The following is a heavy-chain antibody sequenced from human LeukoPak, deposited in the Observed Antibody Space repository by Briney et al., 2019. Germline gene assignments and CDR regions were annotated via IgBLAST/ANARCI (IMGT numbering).Heavy chain of an antibody. D-gene: IGHD4/OR15-4a*01. CDR1: GFTFASYA. CDR3: AKEQNYGEYHY. J-gene: IGHJ4*02. Sequence: GGSLRLSCAASGFTFASYAMTWVRQAPGKGLEWVSSIIATDVITYYADSVKGRFTLSRDNSKNTLYLQMNSLRAEDTVVYYCAKEQNYGEYHYWGQGTLVTVS. V-gene: IGHV3-23*01. CDR2: IIATDVIT.